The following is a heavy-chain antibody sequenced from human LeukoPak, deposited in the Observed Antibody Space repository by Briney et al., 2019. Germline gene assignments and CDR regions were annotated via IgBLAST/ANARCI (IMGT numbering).Heavy chain of an antibody. CDR1: GFTFSSYS. CDR2: TKSKADGATT. CDR3: TTFEY. Sequence: PGGSLRLSCAASGFTFSSYSMSWVRQAPGKGLEWVGRTKSKADGATTDYAAPVKGRFTISTDGSQNTLYLQMNSLKTEDTAVYYCTTFEYWGQGTLVTVSS. V-gene: IGHV3-15*01. J-gene: IGHJ4*02.